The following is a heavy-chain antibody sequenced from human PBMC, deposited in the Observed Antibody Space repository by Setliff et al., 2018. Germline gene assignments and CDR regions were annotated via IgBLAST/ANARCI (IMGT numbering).Heavy chain of an antibody. V-gene: IGHV3-23*01. J-gene: IGHJ4*02. CDR1: GFTLSSYA. Sequence: GGSLRLSCAASGFTLSSYAMHWVRQAPGKGLQWVSNINAGGYNTYYVDSVRGRFTISRDNSKNMVYLQMNSLRVEDTAIYYCAAVGSGYDRYWGQGTLVTVSS. D-gene: IGHD5-12*01. CDR3: AAVGSGYDRY. CDR2: INAGGYNT.